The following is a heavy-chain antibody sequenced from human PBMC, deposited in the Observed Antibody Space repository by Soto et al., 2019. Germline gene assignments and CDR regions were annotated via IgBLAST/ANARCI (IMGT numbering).Heavy chain of an antibody. CDR1: GGSISSSSYY. D-gene: IGHD2-15*01. V-gene: IGHV4-39*01. CDR3: ARVAPGGSAYYYGMDV. Sequence: QLQLQESGPGLVKPSETLSLTCTVSGGSISSSSYYWGWIRQPPGKGLEWIGSIYYSGSTYYNPSLKSRVTISVDTSKNQFSLKLSSVTAADTAVYYCARVAPGGSAYYYGMDVWGQGTTVTVSS. CDR2: IYYSGST. J-gene: IGHJ6*02.